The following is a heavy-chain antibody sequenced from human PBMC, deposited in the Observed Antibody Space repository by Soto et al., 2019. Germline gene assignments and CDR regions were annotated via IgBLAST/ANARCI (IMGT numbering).Heavy chain of an antibody. V-gene: IGHV3-74*01. Sequence: EVQLVESGGGLVQPGESLRLSCVVSGFTISSYWMHWVRQAPGKGLVWVSRINGDGSSTNYADSVKGRFTISRDNAKNTLYLQMNTLRAEDTAVYYCPIAVAGPTAIAYWGQGNQVTVSS. CDR2: INGDGSST. CDR3: PIAVAGPTAIAY. J-gene: IGHJ4*02. D-gene: IGHD6-19*01. CDR1: GFTISSYW.